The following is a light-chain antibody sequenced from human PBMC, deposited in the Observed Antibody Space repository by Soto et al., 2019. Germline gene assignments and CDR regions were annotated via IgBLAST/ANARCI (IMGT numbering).Light chain of an antibody. CDR3: HQYDDWPPIT. CDR1: QSVGRN. Sequence: EIVLTQSPGTLSLSPGEIATVSCRASQSVGRNLAWYQQRPGQPPRLLIYGASTRGTGIPAGFSGSGSGTDFTLTISSLQSEDFAVYSCHQYDDWPPITFGQGTRLEIK. CDR2: GAS. J-gene: IGKJ5*01. V-gene: IGKV3-15*01.